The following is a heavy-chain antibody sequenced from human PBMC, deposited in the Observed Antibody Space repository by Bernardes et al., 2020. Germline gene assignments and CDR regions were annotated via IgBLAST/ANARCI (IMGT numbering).Heavy chain of an antibody. CDR2: VSYSGST. D-gene: IGHD1-1*01. CDR1: GGSISSYY. V-gene: IGHV4-59*12. Sequence: ETLSLTCTVSGGSISSYYWSWIRQPPGKGLEWIGYVSYSGSTNSNPSLKSRVTISVDTSKNQFSLKLNSVTAADTAVYYCARGNWNDAGWFDPWGQGTLVTVSS. J-gene: IGHJ5*02. CDR3: ARGNWNDAGWFDP.